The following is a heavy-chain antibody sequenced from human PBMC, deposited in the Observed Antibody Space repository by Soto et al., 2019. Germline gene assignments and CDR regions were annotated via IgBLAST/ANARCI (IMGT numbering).Heavy chain of an antibody. Sequence: ETLSLTCTVSGGSISSSSYYWGWIRQPPGKGLEWIGSIYYSGSTYYNPSLKSRVTISVDTSKNQFSLKLSSVTAADTAVYYCATRAVVAASHQPAYWGQGTLVTVSS. CDR3: ATRAVVAASHQPAY. CDR1: GGSISSSSYY. V-gene: IGHV4-39*01. CDR2: IYYSGST. D-gene: IGHD2-15*01. J-gene: IGHJ4*02.